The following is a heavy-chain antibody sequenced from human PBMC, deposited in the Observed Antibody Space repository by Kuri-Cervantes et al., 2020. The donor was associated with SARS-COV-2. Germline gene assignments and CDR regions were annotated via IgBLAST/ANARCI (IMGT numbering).Heavy chain of an antibody. CDR2: ISSSSSMI. CDR3: ARGSDFWSGYYFEY. D-gene: IGHD3-3*01. J-gene: IGHJ4*02. CDR1: GFTFSHFS. V-gene: IGHV3-48*01. Sequence: GESLKISCAVSGFTFSHFSMTWVRQAPGQGLEWIAYISSSSSMIYYADSVTGRFTISRDTDKNSVSLQMDSLRVDDTAVYYCARGSDFWSGYYFEYWGQGTLVTVSS.